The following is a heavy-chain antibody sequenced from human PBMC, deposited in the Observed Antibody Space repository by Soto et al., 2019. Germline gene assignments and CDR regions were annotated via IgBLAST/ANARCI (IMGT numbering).Heavy chain of an antibody. D-gene: IGHD3-3*01. CDR2: INHSGST. V-gene: IGHV4-34*01. CDR1: GGSFSGYY. CDR3: ARHGQRRLRFLVYYYGMDV. J-gene: IGHJ6*02. Sequence: SETLSLTCAVYGGSFSGYYWIWIRQPPGKGLEWIGEINHSGSTNYNPSLKSRVTISVDTSKNQFSLKLSSVTAADTAVYYCARHGQRRLRFLVYYYGMDVWGQGTTVTVSS.